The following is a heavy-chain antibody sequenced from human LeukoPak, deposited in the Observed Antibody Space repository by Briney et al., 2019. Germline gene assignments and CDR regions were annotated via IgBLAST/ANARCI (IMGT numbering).Heavy chain of an antibody. D-gene: IGHD6-19*01. Sequence: PSETLSLTCTVSDYSISSGYYWGWIRQPPGKGLEWIGSIYYSGSTYYNPSLKSRVTISVDTSKNQFSLKLSSVTAADTAVYYCARLYSSGWALHFDYWGQGTLVTVSS. CDR2: IYYSGST. CDR3: ARLYSSGWALHFDY. J-gene: IGHJ4*02. CDR1: DYSISSGYY. V-gene: IGHV4-38-2*02.